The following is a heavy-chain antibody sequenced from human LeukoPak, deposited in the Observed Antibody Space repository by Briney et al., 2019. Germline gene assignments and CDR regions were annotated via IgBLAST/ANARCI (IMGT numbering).Heavy chain of an antibody. CDR2: IWYDGSNK. CDR3: ARDRSSGWYSRNWFDP. J-gene: IGHJ5*02. V-gene: IGHV3-33*08. D-gene: IGHD6-19*01. CDR1: GFTFSSYA. Sequence: GGSLRLSCAASGFTFSSYAMSWVRQAPGKGLEWVAVIWYDGSNKYYADSVRGRFTISRDNSKNTLYLQMNSLRAEDTAVYYCARDRSSGWYSRNWFDPWGQGTLVTVSS.